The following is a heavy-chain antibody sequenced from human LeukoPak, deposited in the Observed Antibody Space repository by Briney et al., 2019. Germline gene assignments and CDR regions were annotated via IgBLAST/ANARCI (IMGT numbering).Heavy chain of an antibody. D-gene: IGHD2-15*01. CDR2: IRYDGSNK. CDR1: GFSFSRHG. Sequence: GGSLRLSCAGSGFSFSRHGMHWVRQAPGKGLEWVAFIRYDGSNKYYADSVKGRFTISRDNSKNTLFLQMNSLRAEDAAVYYCAKAPVTTCSGAYCYPFDYWGQGTLVTVSS. CDR3: AKAPVTTCSGAYCYPFDY. V-gene: IGHV3-30*02. J-gene: IGHJ4*02.